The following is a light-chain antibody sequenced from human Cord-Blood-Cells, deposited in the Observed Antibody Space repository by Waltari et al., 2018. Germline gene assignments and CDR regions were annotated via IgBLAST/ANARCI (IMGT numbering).Light chain of an antibody. CDR2: GAS. CDR1: QSVSSSY. V-gene: IGKV3-20*01. CDR3: QQYGSSPYT. Sequence: EIVLTQSPGTLSLSPGERATLSCRASQSVSSSYLAWYQQKPGHAPRLLIYGASSRATGIPDRFSGIVSGTDFTLTISRLEPEDFAVYYCQQYGSSPYTFGQGTKLEIK. J-gene: IGKJ2*01.